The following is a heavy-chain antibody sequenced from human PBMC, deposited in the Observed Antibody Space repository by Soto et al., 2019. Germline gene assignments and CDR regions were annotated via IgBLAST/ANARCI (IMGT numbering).Heavy chain of an antibody. J-gene: IGHJ4*02. Sequence: GGSLRLSCAASGFTFSTYSMNWVRQAPGKGLEWVSSISSSSSYIYYADSVKGRFTISRDNAKNSLYLQMNSLRAEDTAVYYCARGEASVLDTAMVNYWGQGTLVTVSS. CDR3: ARGEASVLDTAMVNY. V-gene: IGHV3-21*01. CDR1: GFTFSTYS. D-gene: IGHD5-18*01. CDR2: ISSSSSYI.